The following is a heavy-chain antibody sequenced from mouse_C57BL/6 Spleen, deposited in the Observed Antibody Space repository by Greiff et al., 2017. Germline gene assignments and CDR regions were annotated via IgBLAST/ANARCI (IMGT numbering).Heavy chain of an antibody. CDR3: IYGSSSLFDY. Sequence: VQLQQSGAELVRPGASVKLSCTASGFNIKDDYMHWVKQRPEQGLEWIGWIDPENGDTEYASKFQGKATITADTSSNTAYLQLSSLTSEDTAVYYCIYGSSSLFDYWGQGTTLTVSS. CDR1: GFNIKDDY. J-gene: IGHJ2*01. V-gene: IGHV14-4*01. CDR2: IDPENGDT. D-gene: IGHD1-1*01.